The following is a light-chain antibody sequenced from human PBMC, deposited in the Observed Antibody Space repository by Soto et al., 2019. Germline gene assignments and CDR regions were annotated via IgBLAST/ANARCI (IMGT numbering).Light chain of an antibody. CDR2: DTY. CDR3: QQRNTWPWT. CDR1: QSVSGD. V-gene: IGKV3-11*01. Sequence: EIVLTQSPATLSLSPGQRATLSCRASQSVSGDLAWFQQKPGQAPRLLIYDTYNEATGLPARFGGSGSGTDFTLTISSLEPEDFAVYYCQQRNTWPWTFGQGTKVEIK. J-gene: IGKJ1*01.